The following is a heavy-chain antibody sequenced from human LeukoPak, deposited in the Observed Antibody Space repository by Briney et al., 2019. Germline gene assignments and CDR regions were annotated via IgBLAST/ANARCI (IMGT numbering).Heavy chain of an antibody. CDR1: GYTFTSYY. CDR3: ARDHRRSGTTDLNWFDP. J-gene: IGHJ5*02. Sequence: ASVKVSCKASGYTFTSYYMHWVRQAPGQGLEWMGITNPSGGSTSYAQKFQGRVTMTRDTSTSTVYMELSSLRSEDTAVYYCARDHRRSGTTDLNWFDPWGQGTLVTVSS. CDR2: TNPSGGST. D-gene: IGHD1-26*01. V-gene: IGHV1-46*01.